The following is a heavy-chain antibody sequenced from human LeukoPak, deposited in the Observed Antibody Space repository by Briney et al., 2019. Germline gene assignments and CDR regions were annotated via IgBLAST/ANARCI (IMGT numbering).Heavy chain of an antibody. CDR1: GFPFSSYA. D-gene: IGHD6-13*01. V-gene: IGHV3-30-3*01. CDR3: AKGSGIAAAGRFDY. CDR2: ISYDGDDK. J-gene: IGHJ4*02. Sequence: AGGSLRLSCAASGFPFSSYAIHWVRQAPGKGLEWVAVISYDGDDKYYADSVKGRFTISGDNSKNTLYLQMNSLRAEDTAVYYCAKGSGIAAAGRFDYWGQGTLVTVSS.